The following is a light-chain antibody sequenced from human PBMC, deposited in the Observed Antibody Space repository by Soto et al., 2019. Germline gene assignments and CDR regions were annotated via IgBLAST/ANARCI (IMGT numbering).Light chain of an antibody. CDR2: DAS. Sequence: GDRVTITCRASQSMNSWLAWYQQKPGEAPKVLIYDASSLESGVPSRFSGSGSGTEFTLTIGSLQPEDFATYYCLRYNAFSQTFGQWTKVEI. CDR3: LRYNAFSQT. J-gene: IGKJ1*01. V-gene: IGKV1-5*01. CDR1: QSMNSW.